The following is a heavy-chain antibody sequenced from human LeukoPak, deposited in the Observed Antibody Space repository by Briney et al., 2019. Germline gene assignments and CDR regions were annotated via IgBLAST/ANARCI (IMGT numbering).Heavy chain of an antibody. Sequence: SETLSLTCAVSGGSISSISSNNWAWIRQPPGKGLELIAAIHYTGSTYYNPSFMSRVTISVDTSKNQFSLKLNSLTATDTAVYYCARLPTGYPNWFDTWGQGILVTVSS. CDR1: GGSISSISSNN. V-gene: IGHV4-39*01. CDR2: IHYTGST. J-gene: IGHJ5*02. CDR3: ARLPTGYPNWFDT. D-gene: IGHD5-18*01.